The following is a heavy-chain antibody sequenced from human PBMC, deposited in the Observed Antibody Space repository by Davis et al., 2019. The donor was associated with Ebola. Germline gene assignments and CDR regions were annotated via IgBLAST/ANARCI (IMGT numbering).Heavy chain of an antibody. J-gene: IGHJ6*02. D-gene: IGHD1/OR15-1a*01. CDR2: IDPSDSYT. V-gene: IGHV5-10-1*01. Sequence: GESPKTSCQGSGYSFTSYWISWVRQMPGKGLEWMGRIDPSDSYTNYSPSFQGHVTISADKSISTAYLQWSSLKASDTAMYYCARIGVAEQYGMDVWGQGTTVTISS. CDR3: ARIGVAEQYGMDV. CDR1: GYSFTSYW.